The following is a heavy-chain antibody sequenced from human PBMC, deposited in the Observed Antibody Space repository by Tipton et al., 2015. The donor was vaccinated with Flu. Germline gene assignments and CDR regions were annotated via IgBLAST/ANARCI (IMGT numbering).Heavy chain of an antibody. CDR2: IYYSGST. Sequence: TLSLTCNVSGGSISSGGAYWSWIRQHPGKGLEWIGGIYYSGSTYKNPSLTSRVSISVDTSKNHFSLNLKSVTAADTAVYYCAKDIMKYGGCSGGSCYGETDVFDIWGQGTMVTVSS. V-gene: IGHV4-31*03. CDR1: GGSISSGGAY. CDR3: AKDIMKYGGCSGGSCYGETDVFDI. D-gene: IGHD2-15*01. J-gene: IGHJ3*02.